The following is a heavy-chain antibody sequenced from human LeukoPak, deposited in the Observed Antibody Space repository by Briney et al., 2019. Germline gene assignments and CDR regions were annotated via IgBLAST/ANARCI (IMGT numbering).Heavy chain of an antibody. CDR1: GFNFNTFW. V-gene: IGHV3-7*01. CDR2: IKEDGSEE. CDR3: ARPRYCSSISCYFHAFDV. J-gene: IGHJ3*01. D-gene: IGHD2-2*01. Sequence: GGSLRLSCAASGFNFNTFWMTWVRQAPGKGLEWVANIKEDGSEEYYVDSVKGRFTISRDNAKNSLYLQMNSLRAEDTAVYYCARPRYCSSISCYFHAFDVWGQGTMVTVFS.